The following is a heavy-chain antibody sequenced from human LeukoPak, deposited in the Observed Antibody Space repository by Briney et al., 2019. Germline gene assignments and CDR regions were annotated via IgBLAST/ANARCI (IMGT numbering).Heavy chain of an antibody. V-gene: IGHV4-34*01. CDR2: INDSGRI. Sequence: PSETLSLTCAVYGGSFSNYYWSWIRQPPGKGLEWIGEINDSGRINYNPSLMSRVTVSVDTSKSQFSLRLTSVTATDTAVYYCARRWNYGRNYYIDVWGNGATVSASS. J-gene: IGHJ6*03. CDR1: GGSFSNYY. D-gene: IGHD1-7*01. CDR3: ARRWNYGRNYYIDV.